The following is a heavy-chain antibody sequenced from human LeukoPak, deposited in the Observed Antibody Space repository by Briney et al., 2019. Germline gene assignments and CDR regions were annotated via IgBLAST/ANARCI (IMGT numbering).Heavy chain of an antibody. V-gene: IGHV3-48*01. D-gene: IGHD2-15*01. CDR2: ISSSSSTI. CDR1: GFTFSSYS. CDR3: AREHCIGGNCYTYSDV. J-gene: IGHJ4*02. Sequence: PGGSLRLSCAASGFTFSSYSMNWVRQAPGKGLEWVSYISSSSSTIYYADSVKGRFTISRDNAKNSLYLQMNSLRAEDTAVYYCAREHCIGGNCYTYSDVWGQGTLVTVSS.